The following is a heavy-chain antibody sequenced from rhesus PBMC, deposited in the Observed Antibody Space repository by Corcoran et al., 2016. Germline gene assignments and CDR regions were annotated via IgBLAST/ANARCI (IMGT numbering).Heavy chain of an antibody. D-gene: IGHD6-37*01. V-gene: IGHV4-173*01. CDR3: VGLMVAGPVEY. CDR2: ISGDDGTN. Sequence: LQLQQSGPGLVKPSETLSLTCAVLCGSISSNPWPWSPQPPGKGLEWIGRISGDDGTNDYNPSLRGLVTISIDTSKTEFSLKVDSVTAADTAVYYCVGLMVAGPVEYWGQGVLVTVSS. J-gene: IGHJ4*01. CDR1: CGSISSNP.